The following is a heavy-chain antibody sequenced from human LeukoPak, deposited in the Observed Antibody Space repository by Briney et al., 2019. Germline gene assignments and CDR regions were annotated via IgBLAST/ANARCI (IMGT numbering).Heavy chain of an antibody. CDR2: IKSGGSST. CDR1: GFTFTSYW. Sequence: PGGSLRLSCAASGFTFTSYWMHWVRQAPGKGLVWVSLIKSGGSSTIYADSVKGRFTISRDNGKNTLYLQMNSLRAEDSAVYYCARDRYYSMDVWGQGTTVTVSS. CDR3: ARDRYYSMDV. V-gene: IGHV3-74*01. J-gene: IGHJ6*02.